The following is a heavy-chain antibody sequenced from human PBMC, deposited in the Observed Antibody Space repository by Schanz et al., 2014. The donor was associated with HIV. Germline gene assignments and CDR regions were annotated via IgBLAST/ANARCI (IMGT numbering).Heavy chain of an antibody. Sequence: QVQLLQSGAEVKKPGSSVKVSCKASGGTFMTYAISWVRQAPGQGLEWMGGIIPVFGTTNYAQKFQGRVTITADTSTSTAYMELTSLRSEDTAVYYCARDQGGLRPTAFDYWGQGALVTVSS. CDR1: GGTFMTYA. CDR3: ARDQGGLRPTAFDY. D-gene: IGHD3-16*01. J-gene: IGHJ4*02. V-gene: IGHV1-69*06. CDR2: IIPVFGTT.